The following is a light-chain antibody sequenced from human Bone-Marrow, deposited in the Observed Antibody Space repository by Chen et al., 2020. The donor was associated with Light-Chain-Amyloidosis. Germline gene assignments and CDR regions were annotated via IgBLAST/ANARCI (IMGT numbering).Light chain of an antibody. Sequence: SYVLTQPPSVSLAPGPPARITCGGHNIGRNRVHWYQQKPGQAPVLVIDYERDRPSGIPERFSGANSGNTATLTSSRVGAGDEADYYCQVWDSSSDQYVFGTGNKVTVL. CDR1: NIGRNR. J-gene: IGLJ1*01. V-gene: IGLV3-21*04. CDR2: YER. CDR3: QVWDSSSDQYV.